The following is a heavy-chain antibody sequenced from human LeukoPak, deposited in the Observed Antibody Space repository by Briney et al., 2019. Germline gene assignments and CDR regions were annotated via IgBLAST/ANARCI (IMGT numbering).Heavy chain of an antibody. CDR2: IKQDGSEK. D-gene: IGHD6-19*01. CDR1: GFTFSSYW. V-gene: IGHV3-7*01. CDR3: ARDRKAVAGKLDY. J-gene: IGHJ4*02. Sequence: GGSLRLSCAASGFTFSSYWMSWVRQAPGKGLEWVANIKQDGSEKYYVDSGKGRFTISRDNAKNSLYLQMNRLRAEDTAVYYCARDRKAVAGKLDYWGQGTLVTVSS.